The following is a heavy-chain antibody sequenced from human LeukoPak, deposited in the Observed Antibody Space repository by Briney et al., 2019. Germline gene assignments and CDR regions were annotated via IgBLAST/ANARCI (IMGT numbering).Heavy chain of an antibody. V-gene: IGHV3-30*02. CDR1: GFTFSSYG. J-gene: IGHJ4*02. CDR2: IRYDGSNK. CDR3: AKDARSGYGSNLFDY. Sequence: GGSLRLSCAASGFTFSSYGMHWVRQAPGKGLEWVAFIRYDGSNKYYADSVKGRFTISRDNSKNTLYLQMNSLRAEDTAVYYCAKDARSGYGSNLFDYWGQGTLVIVSS. D-gene: IGHD6-19*01.